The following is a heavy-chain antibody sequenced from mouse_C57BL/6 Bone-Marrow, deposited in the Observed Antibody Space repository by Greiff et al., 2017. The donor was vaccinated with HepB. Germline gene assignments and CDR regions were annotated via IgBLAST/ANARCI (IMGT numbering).Heavy chain of an antibody. J-gene: IGHJ1*03. CDR2: IYPRDGSS. D-gene: IGHD1-1*01. Sequence: VQLQQSDAELVKPGASVKISCKVSGYTFTDHTIHWMKQRPEQGLEWIGYIYPRDGSSRYNEKFKGKATLTEDKSSSTAYRQLNSLTSEDSAVFFCARRTTVGYFDGWGTGTTVTVSS. CDR3: ARRTTVGYFDG. CDR1: GYTFTDHT. V-gene: IGHV1-78*01.